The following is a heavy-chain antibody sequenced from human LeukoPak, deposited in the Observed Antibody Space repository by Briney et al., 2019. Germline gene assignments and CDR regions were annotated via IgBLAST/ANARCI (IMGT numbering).Heavy chain of an antibody. CDR3: ARDLVERRFLEWLLSDYYYYYMDV. D-gene: IGHD3-3*01. CDR2: INLSGGST. Sequence: RASLKVSCKASGYTFTSYYMNWVRQAPGKGLEWMGIINLSGGSTSYAQKFQGRVTMTRDMSTSTVYMELSGLRSEDTAVFYCARDLVERRFLEWLLSDYYYYYMDVWGKGTTVSVSS. CDR1: GYTFTSYY. V-gene: IGHV1-46*01. J-gene: IGHJ6*03.